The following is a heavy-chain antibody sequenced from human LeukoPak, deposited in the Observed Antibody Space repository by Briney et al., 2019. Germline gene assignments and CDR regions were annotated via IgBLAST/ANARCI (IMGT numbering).Heavy chain of an antibody. CDR1: GFSLSTSGVG. CDR2: IYWNDDK. V-gene: IGHV2-5*01. CDR3: AHTDFWSGPALGNFFDY. Sequence: SGPTLVNPTQTLTLTCTFSGFSLSTSGVGVGWIRQPPGKALEWLALIYWNDDKRYSPSLKSRLTITKDTSKNQVVLTMTNMDPVNTATYYCAHTDFWSGPALGNFFDYWGQGTLVTVSS. D-gene: IGHD3-3*01. J-gene: IGHJ4*02.